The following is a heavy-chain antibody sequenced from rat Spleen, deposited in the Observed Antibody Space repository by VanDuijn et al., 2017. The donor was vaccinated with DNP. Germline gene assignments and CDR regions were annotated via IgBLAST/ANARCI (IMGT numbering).Heavy chain of an antibody. V-gene: IGHV3-1*01. J-gene: IGHJ1*01. CDR3: ARGVSSYYGYNSYWYFDF. D-gene: IGHD1-9*01. Sequence: EVQLQESGPGLVKPSQSLSLTCSVTGSSITSNYWAWLRKFPGNKMEWIGYINYSGSTGYNPSLKSRISITRDTSKNQFFLQLNSVTTEDTATYYCARGVSSYYGYNSYWYFDFWGPGTMVTVSS. CDR2: INYSGST. CDR1: GSSITSNY.